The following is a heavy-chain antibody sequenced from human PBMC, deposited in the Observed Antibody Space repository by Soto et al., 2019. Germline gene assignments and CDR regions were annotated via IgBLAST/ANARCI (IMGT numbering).Heavy chain of an antibody. Sequence: SVKVSCKASGDTFNRYAISWVRRAPGQGLEWMGGIIPIFHTANYAQKFQARVTMTADESARTAYMELSGLRSEDTAVYYCARVAYCNTPCCLFYYYHYRIDVWGQGTTVTVSS. CDR1: GDTFNRYA. J-gene: IGHJ6*02. D-gene: IGHD2-21*01. CDR3: ARVAYCNTPCCLFYYYHYRIDV. CDR2: IIPIFHTA. V-gene: IGHV1-69*13.